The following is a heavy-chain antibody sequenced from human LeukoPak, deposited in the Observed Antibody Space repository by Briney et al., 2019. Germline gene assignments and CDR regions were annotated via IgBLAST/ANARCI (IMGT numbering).Heavy chain of an antibody. J-gene: IGHJ4*02. CDR1: GLTFSSNV. CDR2: IGSRGDTI. V-gene: IGHV3-48*02. CDR3: ARKLAL. Sequence: PGGSLRLSCSASGLTFSSNVMHWVRQAPGKGLEWIAYIGSRGDTIYYADSVKGRFTISRDNVKNSLFLQMNSLREEDTAVYFCARKLALWGQGTLVTVSS.